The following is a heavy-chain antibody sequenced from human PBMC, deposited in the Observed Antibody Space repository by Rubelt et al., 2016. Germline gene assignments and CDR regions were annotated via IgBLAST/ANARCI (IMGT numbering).Heavy chain of an antibody. J-gene: IGHJ4*02. V-gene: IGHV3-7*04. D-gene: IGHD3-3*01. CDR1: GFTFSSYW. CDR3: ARVNDEFWSGYYSGTDY. Sequence: EVQLVESGGGLVQPGGSLRLSCAASGFTFSSYWMSWVRQAPGKGLEWVANIKQDGSEKYYVDSVKGRFTISRDNAKNSLYRQRNSRGAEDTAVYYCARVNDEFWSGYYSGTDYWGQGTLVTVSS. CDR2: IKQDGSEK.